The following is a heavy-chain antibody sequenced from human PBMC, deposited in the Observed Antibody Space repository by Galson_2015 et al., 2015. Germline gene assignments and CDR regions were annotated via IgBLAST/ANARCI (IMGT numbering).Heavy chain of an antibody. D-gene: IGHD3-22*01. CDR2: TYYSGST. V-gene: IGHV4-59*01. Sequence: LSLTCTVSGGSISSYYWSWIRQPPGKGLEWIGYTYYSGSTNYNPSLKSRVTISVDTSKNQFSLKLSSVTAADTAVYYCARGIYYDRALLWDWGQGTLVTVSS. CDR1: GGSISSYY. CDR3: ARGIYYDRALLWD. J-gene: IGHJ4*02.